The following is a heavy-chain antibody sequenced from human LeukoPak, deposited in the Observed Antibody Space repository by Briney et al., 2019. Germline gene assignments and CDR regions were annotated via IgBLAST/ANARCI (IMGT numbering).Heavy chain of an antibody. Sequence: ASVMVSCMASGNIFTDYYMHWVRQAPGQRLERMTWINPHSGGTKYAQKFQRRVAMTRDTSITTAYMEVSRLRSDDTAVYYCAREGPGSSGWFFDYWGQGTLVSVSS. J-gene: IGHJ4*02. D-gene: IGHD6-19*01. CDR1: GNIFTDYY. CDR3: AREGPGSSGWFFDY. V-gene: IGHV1-2*02. CDR2: INPHSGGT.